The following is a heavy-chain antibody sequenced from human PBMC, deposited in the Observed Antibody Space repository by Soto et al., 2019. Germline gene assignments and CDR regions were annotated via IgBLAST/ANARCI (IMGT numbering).Heavy chain of an antibody. CDR3: PRGRAGFFWSGRRDNWFDP. CDR1: GGSITSGGYY. V-gene: IGHV4-31*03. Sequence: QVQLQESGPGLVKPSQTLSLTCTVSGGSITSGGYYWGWIRLHPGRGLEWIGYIYNTGSTNYNPSLKSRVTISLDTSKNQFSLKLSSVTAADTAVYYCPRGRAGFFWSGRRDNWFDPWGQGTLVTVSS. J-gene: IGHJ5*02. D-gene: IGHD3-3*01. CDR2: IYNTGST.